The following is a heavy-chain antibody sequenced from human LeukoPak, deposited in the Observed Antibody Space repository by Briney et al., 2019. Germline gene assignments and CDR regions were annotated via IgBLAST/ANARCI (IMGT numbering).Heavy chain of an antibody. CDR3: AREPDYYDSSGYYY. D-gene: IGHD3-22*01. J-gene: IGHJ4*02. Sequence: GGSLRLSCAASGFTFSSYSMNWVRQAPGKGLEWVSSISSSSSYIYYADSVKGRFTISRDNAKNSLYLQMNSLRAEDTAVYYCAREPDYYDSSGYYYWGQGTLVTVSS. CDR2: ISSSSSYI. V-gene: IGHV3-21*01. CDR1: GFTFSSYS.